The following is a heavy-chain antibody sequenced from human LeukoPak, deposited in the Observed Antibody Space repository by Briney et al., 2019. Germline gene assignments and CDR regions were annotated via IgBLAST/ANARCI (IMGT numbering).Heavy chain of an antibody. D-gene: IGHD1-26*01. CDR3: AKGALVIVGATDFCDY. J-gene: IGHJ4*02. Sequence: GGSLRLSCAASGFTVNRNYMSWVRQAPGKGLEWVSVIYSGGSTDYADSVKGRFTISRDNSKNTLYLQMNSLRAEDTAVYYCAKGALVIVGATDFCDYWGQGTLVTVSS. CDR2: IYSGGST. V-gene: IGHV3-53*01. CDR1: GFTVNRNY.